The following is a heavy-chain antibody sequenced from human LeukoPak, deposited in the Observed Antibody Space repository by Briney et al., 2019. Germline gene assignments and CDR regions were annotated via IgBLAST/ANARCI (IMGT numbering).Heavy chain of an antibody. Sequence: PGGSLRLSCAASGFTFSDYGMHWVRQAPGKGREGVAIIWHDGSNEYYTDSVKGRFTISRDNSRNRLYLQMNGLRAEDTAVYYCVRDFDYYDFWSGYWPDAFDTWGQGTTVTVSS. CDR2: IWHDGSNE. CDR1: GFTFSDYG. CDR3: VRDFDYYDFWSGYWPDAFDT. D-gene: IGHD3-3*01. V-gene: IGHV3-33*01. J-gene: IGHJ3*02.